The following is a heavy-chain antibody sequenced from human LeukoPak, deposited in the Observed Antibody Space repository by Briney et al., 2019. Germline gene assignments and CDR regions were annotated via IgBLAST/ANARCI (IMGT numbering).Heavy chain of an antibody. CDR2: INPNSGGT. V-gene: IGHV1-2*02. J-gene: IGHJ6*04. D-gene: IGHD1-1*01. CDR3: ARAPQLETWVDV. Sequence: ASVKVSCKASGYTFTGYYMHWVRQAPGQGLEWMGWINPNSGGTNYAQKFQGRVTMTRDTSISTAYMELSRLRSDDTAVYYCARAPQLETWVDVWGKGTTVTVSS. CDR1: GYTFTGYY.